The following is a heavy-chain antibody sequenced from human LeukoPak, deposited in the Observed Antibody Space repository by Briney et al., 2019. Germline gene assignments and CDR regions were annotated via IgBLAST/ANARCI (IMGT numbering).Heavy chain of an antibody. CDR1: GGSISSSSYY. CDR3: AREAHAYGVVSD. V-gene: IGHV4-39*02. CDR2: IYYSGST. Sequence: PSETLSLTCTVSGGSISSSSYYWGWIRQPPGKGLEWIGSIYYSGSTYYNPSLKSRVTISVDTSKNQFSLKLSSVTAADTAVYYCAREAHAYGVVSDWGQGTLVTVSS. J-gene: IGHJ4*02. D-gene: IGHD4-17*01.